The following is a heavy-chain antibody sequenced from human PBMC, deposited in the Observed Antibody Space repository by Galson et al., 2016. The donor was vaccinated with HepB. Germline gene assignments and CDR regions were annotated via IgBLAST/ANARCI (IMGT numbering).Heavy chain of an antibody. CDR1: GFTFSNAW. CDR2: IISITDGGTA. V-gene: IGHV3-15*01. D-gene: IGHD3-16*01. J-gene: IGHJ4*02. CDR3: TAQRGAGY. Sequence: SLRLSCAASGFTFSNAWMSWIRQAPGKGLEWVGRIISITDGGTAIYASPVKGRFTISRDDSKTTLYLQMNSLKTEDTAVYYCTAQRGAGYWGQGTLVTVSS.